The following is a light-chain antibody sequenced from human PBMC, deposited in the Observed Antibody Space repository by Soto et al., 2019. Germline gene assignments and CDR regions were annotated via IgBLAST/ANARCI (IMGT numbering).Light chain of an antibody. CDR3: QQYGSSLFT. CDR1: QSVSSSY. Sequence: ETVVTQSPGTLSLSPGERATLSCMASQSVSSSYLASYQQKPGQAPRLIIYGAPSRATDIPDRFSGSGSGTDFTLTISRLEPEDFAVYYCQQYGSSLFTFGPGTQVAIK. J-gene: IGKJ3*01. CDR2: GAP. V-gene: IGKV3-20*01.